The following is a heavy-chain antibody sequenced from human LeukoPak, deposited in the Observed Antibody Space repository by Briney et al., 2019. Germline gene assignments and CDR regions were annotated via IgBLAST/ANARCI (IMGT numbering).Heavy chain of an antibody. Sequence: SVKVSCKASGGTFSSYAISWVRQAPGQGLEWMGGIIPIFGTANYAQKFQGRVTITADESTSTAYMELSSLRSDDTAVYYCARVRGGAPSLVAAFHIWGQGTMVTVSS. CDR3: ARVRGGAPSLVAAFHI. CDR2: IIPIFGTA. J-gene: IGHJ3*02. D-gene: IGHD4-23*01. V-gene: IGHV1-69*13. CDR1: GGTFSSYA.